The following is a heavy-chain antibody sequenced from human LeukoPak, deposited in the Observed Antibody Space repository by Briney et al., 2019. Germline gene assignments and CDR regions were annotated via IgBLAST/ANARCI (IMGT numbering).Heavy chain of an antibody. Sequence: PGGSLGLTCAASGFIFNTYDMSWVRQAPGKGLEWVSDVSGSGGSTYYADSLKGRFTISRDNSKNTLFLQMNSLRAEDTAIYCCANMEAMTADGGADYWGQGTLVTVSS. CDR3: ANMEAMTADGGADY. CDR2: VSGSGGST. D-gene: IGHD2-21*02. J-gene: IGHJ4*02. CDR1: GFIFNTYD. V-gene: IGHV3-23*01.